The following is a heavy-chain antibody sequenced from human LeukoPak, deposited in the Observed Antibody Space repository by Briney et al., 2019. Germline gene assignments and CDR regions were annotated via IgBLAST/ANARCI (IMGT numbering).Heavy chain of an antibody. V-gene: IGHV4-61*02. CDR2: IYTSGST. CDR1: GGSISSGSYY. D-gene: IGHD5-18*01. CDR3: ARGDPRGYSYGLNWFDP. J-gene: IGHJ5*02. Sequence: SQTLSLTCTVSGGSISSGSYYWSWIRQPAGKGLEWIGRIYTSGSTNYNPSLKSRVTMSVDTSKNQFSLKLSSVTAADTAVYYCARGDPRGYSYGLNWFDPWGQGTLVTVSS.